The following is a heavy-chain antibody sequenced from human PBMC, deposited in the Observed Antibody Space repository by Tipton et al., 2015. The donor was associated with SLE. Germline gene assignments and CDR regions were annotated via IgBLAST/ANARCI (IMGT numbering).Heavy chain of an antibody. Sequence: SLRLSCAASGLTFDDYAMHWVRQAPGKGLEWVSGISWNSGSIGYADSVKGRFTISRDNAKNSLYLQMNSLRAEDTALYYCAKVGSGSYTYYFDYWGQGTLVTVSS. CDR1: GLTFDDYA. V-gene: IGHV3-9*01. CDR2: ISWNSGSI. CDR3: AKVGSGSYTYYFDY. J-gene: IGHJ4*02. D-gene: IGHD3-10*01.